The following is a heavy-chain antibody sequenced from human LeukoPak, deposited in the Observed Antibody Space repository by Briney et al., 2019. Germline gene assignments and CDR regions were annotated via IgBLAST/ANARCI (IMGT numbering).Heavy chain of an antibody. V-gene: IGHV3-33*01. D-gene: IGHD2-2*02. CDR2: IWYDGSNK. CDR1: GFTFSSYG. J-gene: IGHJ6*03. CDR3: TTAGGDIVVVPAAIPDYYYYMDV. Sequence: GGSLRLSCAASGFTFSSYGMHWVRQAPGKGLEWVAVIWYDGSNKYYADSVKGRFTISRDNSKNTLYLQMNSLKTEDTAVYYCTTAGGDIVVVPAAIPDYYYYMDVWGKGTTVTVSS.